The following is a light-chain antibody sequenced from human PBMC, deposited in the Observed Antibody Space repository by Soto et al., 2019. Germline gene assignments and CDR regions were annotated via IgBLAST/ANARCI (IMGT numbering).Light chain of an antibody. CDR1: SGSIASTY. V-gene: IGLV6-57*04. Sequence: FMLTQPHSVSESPGKTVTVSCSRSSGSIASTYVQWYQQRPGSAPTAVIYDDDQRPSGVPDRFSGSIDSSSNSASLTISGLETEDEADYYCQSYDGNNVIFGGGTKLTVL. J-gene: IGLJ2*01. CDR2: DDD. CDR3: QSYDGNNVI.